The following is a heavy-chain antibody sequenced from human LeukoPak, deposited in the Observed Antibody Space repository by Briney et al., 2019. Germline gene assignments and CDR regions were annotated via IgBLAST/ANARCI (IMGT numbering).Heavy chain of an antibody. CDR1: GGSISSGGYY. J-gene: IGHJ4*02. Sequence: PSETLSLTCTVSGGSISSGGYYWSWIRQHPGKGLEWIGYIYYSGSTYYNPSLKSRVTISVDTSKNQFSLKLSSVTAADTAVYYCARETYYYGSGSVDLGQGTLVTVSS. V-gene: IGHV4-31*03. CDR3: ARETYYYGSGSVD. CDR2: IYYSGST. D-gene: IGHD3-10*01.